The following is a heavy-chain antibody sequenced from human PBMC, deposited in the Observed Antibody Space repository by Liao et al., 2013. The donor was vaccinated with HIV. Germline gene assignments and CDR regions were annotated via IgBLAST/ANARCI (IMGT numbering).Heavy chain of an antibody. J-gene: IGHJ5*02. CDR2: IYASGIS. CDR3: ARAVPSKGGSGFFVAFDP. CDR1: GGSISSYY. D-gene: IGHD2-21*01. V-gene: IGHV4-4*07. Sequence: QLQVQESGPGLVKPSETLSLTCTVSGGSISSYYWSWIRQSAGKGLEWIGRIYASGISYNTPSLRSRVTLSVDTSQNLFSLKLSSVTAADTAVYYCARAVPSKGGSGFFVAFDPWGQGTLVTVSS.